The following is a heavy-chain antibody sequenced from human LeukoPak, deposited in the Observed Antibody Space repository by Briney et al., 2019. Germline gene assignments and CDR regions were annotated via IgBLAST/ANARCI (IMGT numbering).Heavy chain of an antibody. CDR2: ISSSGSTI. D-gene: IGHD3-10*01. CDR1: GFTFSSYE. V-gene: IGHV3-48*03. J-gene: IGHJ5*02. CDR3: ARDRGLWLGGTPWFDP. Sequence: GGSLRLSCAASGFTFSSYEMNWVRQAPGKGLEWVSYISSSGSTIYYADSVKGRFTISRDNAKNSLYLQMNSLRAEDTAVYYCARDRGLWLGGTPWFDPWGQGTLVTVSS.